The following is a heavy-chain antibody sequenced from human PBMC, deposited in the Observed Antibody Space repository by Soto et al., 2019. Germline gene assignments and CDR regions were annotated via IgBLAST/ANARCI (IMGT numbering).Heavy chain of an antibody. CDR1: GFTFSSYS. J-gene: IGHJ6*02. V-gene: IGHV3-48*01. CDR2: ISSTSSTI. CDR3: ARDQADIVVGTTLYYYYGMDV. D-gene: IGHD2-15*01. Sequence: PGGSLRLSCVASGFTFSSYSMNWVRQAPGKELEWVSYISSTSSTIYYADSVKGRFTISRDNAKNSLYLQMNSLRAEDTAVYYCARDQADIVVGTTLYYYYGMDVWGQGTTVTVSS.